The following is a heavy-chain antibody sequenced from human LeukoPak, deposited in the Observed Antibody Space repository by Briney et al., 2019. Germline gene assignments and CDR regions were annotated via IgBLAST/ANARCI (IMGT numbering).Heavy chain of an antibody. Sequence: SETLSLTCTVSGGSISSGDYYWSWIRQPPGKGLEWIGYIYYSGSTYYNPSLKSRVTISVDTSKNQFSLKLSSVTAADTALYYCARDKQQGWFDPWGQGTLVTVSS. J-gene: IGHJ5*02. CDR2: IYYSGST. CDR3: ARDKQQGWFDP. CDR1: GGSISSGDYY. D-gene: IGHD6-13*01. V-gene: IGHV4-30-4*01.